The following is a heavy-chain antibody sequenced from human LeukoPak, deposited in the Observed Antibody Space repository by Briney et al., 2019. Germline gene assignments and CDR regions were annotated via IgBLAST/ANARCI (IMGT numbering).Heavy chain of an antibody. V-gene: IGHV1-8*01. Sequence: ASVKVSCKASGYTFSSYTMNWVRQATGQGLEWMGWMNPNSGNTGYAQKFQGRVTMTRNTSISTAYMELSSLRSEDTAVYYCARALRGSSGWYSAGYWGQGTLVTVSS. CDR3: ARALRGSSGWYSAGY. CDR2: MNPNSGNT. D-gene: IGHD6-19*01. CDR1: GYTFSSYT. J-gene: IGHJ4*02.